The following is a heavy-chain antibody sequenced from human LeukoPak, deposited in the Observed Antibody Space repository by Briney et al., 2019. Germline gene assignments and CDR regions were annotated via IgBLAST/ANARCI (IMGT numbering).Heavy chain of an antibody. CDR2: IYYSGST. CDR1: GGSISSGDYY. CDR3: ARDRNYYDSSGYYFDY. V-gene: IGHV4-30-4*08. D-gene: IGHD3-22*01. Sequence: SETLSLTCTVSGGSISSGDYYWSWIRQPPGKGLEWIGYIYYSGSTYYNPSLKSRVTISVDTSKNQFSLKLSSVTAAGTAVYYCARDRNYYDSSGYYFDYWGQGTLVTVSS. J-gene: IGHJ4*02.